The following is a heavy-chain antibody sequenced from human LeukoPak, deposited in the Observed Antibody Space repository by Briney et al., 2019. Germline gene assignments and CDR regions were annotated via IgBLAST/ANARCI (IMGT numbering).Heavy chain of an antibody. V-gene: IGHV4-39*01. J-gene: IGHJ5*02. D-gene: IGHD2-2*01. CDR3: ARHLFMGEYQLPPTNWFDP. Sequence: SETLSLTCTVSGGSISSSSYYWGWIRQPPGKGLEWIGSIYYSGSTYYNPSLKSRVTISVDTSKNQFSLKLSSVTAADTAVYYCARHLFMGEYQLPPTNWFDPWGQGTLVTVSS. CDR2: IYYSGST. CDR1: GGSISSSSYY.